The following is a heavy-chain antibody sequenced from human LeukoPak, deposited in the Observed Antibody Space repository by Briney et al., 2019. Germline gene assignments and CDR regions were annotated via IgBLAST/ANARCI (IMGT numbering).Heavy chain of an antibody. CDR2: INPTGGST. J-gene: IGHJ6*03. D-gene: IGHD3-22*01. CDR1: GYTFTSYY. Sequence: ASVKVSCKASGYTFTSYYMHWVRQAPGQGLEWMGLINPTGGSTGYAQKFQGRVTITADESTSTAYMELNSLRSEDTALYYCATSSGSYDSSGYYRGKYYYYYYYMDVWGNGTTVTISS. CDR3: ATSSGSYDSSGYYRGKYYYYYYYMDV. V-gene: IGHV1-46*01.